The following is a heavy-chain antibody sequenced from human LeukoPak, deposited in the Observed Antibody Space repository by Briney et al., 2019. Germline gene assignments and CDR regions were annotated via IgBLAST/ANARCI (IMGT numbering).Heavy chain of an antibody. CDR3: AKGGDGYNYYFDH. D-gene: IGHD5-24*01. V-gene: IGHV3-23*01. Sequence: GGSLRLSCTASGFTFSDYAMSWVRQAPGKGLEWVSGISGSGGSIRYADSVKGRFIISRDNSKNTLYLQMNSLRAEDTAVYYCAKGGDGYNYYFDHWGQETLVTVSS. CDR1: GFTFSDYA. CDR2: ISGSGGSI. J-gene: IGHJ4*02.